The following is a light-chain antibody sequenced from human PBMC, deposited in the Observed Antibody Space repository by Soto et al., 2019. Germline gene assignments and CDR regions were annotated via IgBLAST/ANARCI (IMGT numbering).Light chain of an antibody. CDR1: QSISSY. Sequence: DIQVTQSPSSLSASVGDRVIITCRASQSISSYLNWYRQKPGRAPNLLIYAASKLQSGVPSRFSGSGSGTDFTLTISSLQPGDFAIYYCHQSYSAPRTFGQGTKVEIK. J-gene: IGKJ1*01. CDR2: AAS. CDR3: HQSYSAPRT. V-gene: IGKV1-39*01.